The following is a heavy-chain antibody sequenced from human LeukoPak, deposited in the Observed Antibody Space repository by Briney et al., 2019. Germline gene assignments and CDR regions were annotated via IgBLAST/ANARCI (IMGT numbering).Heavy chain of an antibody. CDR1: GYSFTSYW. D-gene: IGHD6-13*01. J-gene: IGHJ4*02. V-gene: IGHV5-51*01. CDR2: IYPGDTDT. CDR3: ARQASAASDY. Sequence: GESLKISCKGSGYSFTSYWIGWVRQMPGKGLEWMGIIYPGDTDTKYSPSFQGQVTLSADKSITTAYLQWSSLKASDTAMYYCARQASAASDYWGQGTLVTVSS.